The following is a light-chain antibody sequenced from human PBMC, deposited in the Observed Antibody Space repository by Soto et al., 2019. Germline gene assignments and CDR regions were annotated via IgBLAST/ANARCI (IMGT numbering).Light chain of an antibody. CDR1: SSNIGAGFD. V-gene: IGLV1-40*01. CDR2: GNI. CDR3: QSYDRVSAWV. Sequence: QPVLTQPPSVSGAPGQRVTISCAGSSSNIGAGFDVHWYQQLPGTAPKLLIYGNINRPSGVPDRLSGSKSGTSASLAITGLQAEDEAVYYCQSYDRVSAWVFGGGTKLTVL. J-gene: IGLJ3*02.